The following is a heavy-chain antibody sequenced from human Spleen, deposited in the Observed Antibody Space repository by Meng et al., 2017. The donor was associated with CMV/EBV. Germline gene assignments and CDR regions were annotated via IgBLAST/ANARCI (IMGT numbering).Heavy chain of an antibody. V-gene: IGHV4-34*01. J-gene: IGHJ4*02. Sequence: QLQQGGGGLLKPSETLSLTCAVYGGSFSGYYWSWIRQPPGKGLEWIGEINHSGSTNYNPSLKSRVTISVDTSKNQFSLKLSSVTAADTAVYYCARGRAGGGSCYPDWGQGTLVTVSS. D-gene: IGHD2-15*01. CDR3: ARGRAGGGSCYPD. CDR2: INHSGST. CDR1: GGSFSGYY.